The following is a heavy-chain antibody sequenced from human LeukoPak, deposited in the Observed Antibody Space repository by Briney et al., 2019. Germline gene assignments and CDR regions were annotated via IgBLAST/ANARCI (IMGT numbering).Heavy chain of an antibody. J-gene: IGHJ4*02. CDR1: GFTFSTYG. D-gene: IGHD3-3*01. V-gene: IGHV3-33*01. CDR2: IWYDGSNK. Sequence: GGSLRLSCAASGFTFSTYGMHWVRQAPGKGLEWVALIWYDGSNKYYGDSVKGRFTISRDNSKNTLYLQMNSLRAEDTAVYYCARDSLKGANYDFWSGPIPNWGQGTLVTVSS. CDR3: ARDSLKGANYDFWSGPIPN.